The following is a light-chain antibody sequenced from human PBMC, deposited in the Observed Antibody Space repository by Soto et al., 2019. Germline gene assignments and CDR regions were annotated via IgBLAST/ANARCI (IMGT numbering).Light chain of an antibody. CDR3: RQYGSLPYP. CDR2: GTF. J-gene: IGKJ5*01. V-gene: IGKV3-20*01. Sequence: EIVLTQSPDTLSLSPGKRATLSCRASQSLSTTDLVWYQQKSGQPPRLVIHGTFSTASGIPARFSGSGSGTAFPLTISRREPEDSAVYYCRQYGSLPYPFGGGTRLEI. CDR1: QSLSTTD.